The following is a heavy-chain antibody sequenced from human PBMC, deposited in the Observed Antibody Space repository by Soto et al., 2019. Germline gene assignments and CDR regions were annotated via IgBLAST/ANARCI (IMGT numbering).Heavy chain of an antibody. CDR3: ARGDYSSPNWFDP. J-gene: IGHJ5*02. Sequence: LSLTCTVSGGSISSGGYYWSWIRQHPGKGLEWIGYIYYSGSTYYNPSLKSRVTISVDTSKNQFSLKLSSVTAADTAVYYCARGDYSSPNWFDPWGQGTLVTVSS. D-gene: IGHD6-13*01. CDR1: GGSISSGGYY. CDR2: IYYSGST. V-gene: IGHV4-31*03.